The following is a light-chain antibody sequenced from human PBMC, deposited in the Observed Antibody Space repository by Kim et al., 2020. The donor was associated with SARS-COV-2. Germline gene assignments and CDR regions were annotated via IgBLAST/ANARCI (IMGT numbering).Light chain of an antibody. V-gene: IGLV3-21*01. Sequence: SYELTQPPSVSVAPGETASITCGGDDIGSQSVHWYQQKPGQAPVLVIYYDRDRPSGITERISGSKSGNAATLTISRVEAGDEADYYCQVWESTSAEKVFG. CDR3: QVWESTSAEKV. CDR2: YDR. CDR1: DIGSQS. J-gene: IGLJ1*01.